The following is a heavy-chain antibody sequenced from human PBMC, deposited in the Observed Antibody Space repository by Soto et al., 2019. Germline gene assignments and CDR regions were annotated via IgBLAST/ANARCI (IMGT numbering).Heavy chain of an antibody. CDR2: IYPGDSDT. D-gene: IGHD6-13*01. Sequence: GESLKISCQGSGDSFTRNWIAWVRQRPGKGLEWMGIIYPGDSDTRYSPSFQGQVTISADKSINTAYLQWSSLKASDTAMYYCARHSGTAESDSHWGQGTLVTVSS. J-gene: IGHJ1*01. CDR1: GDSFTRNW. V-gene: IGHV5-51*01. CDR3: ARHSGTAESDSH.